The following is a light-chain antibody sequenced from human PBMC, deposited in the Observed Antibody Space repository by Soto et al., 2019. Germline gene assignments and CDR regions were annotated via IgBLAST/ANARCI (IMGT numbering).Light chain of an antibody. CDR1: SSDVGGYNY. V-gene: IGLV2-8*01. CDR2: EVS. Sequence: ALTQPPSASWSPGQSVTISCTGTSSDVGGYNYVSWYQQHPGKAPKLMIYEVSKRPSGVPDRFSGSKSGNTASLTVSGLQAEDEADYYCSSYAGSNKVFGTGTKVTVL. CDR3: SSYAGSNKV. J-gene: IGLJ1*01.